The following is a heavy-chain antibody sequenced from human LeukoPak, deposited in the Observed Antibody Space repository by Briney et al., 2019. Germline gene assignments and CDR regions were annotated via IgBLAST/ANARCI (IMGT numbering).Heavy chain of an antibody. CDR2: IIPIFGTA. CDR1: GGTFSSYA. D-gene: IGHD3-22*01. CDR3: AREGHYYDSSGYLNGQAIDY. V-gene: IGHV1-69*01. J-gene: IGHJ4*02. Sequence: VASVKVSCKASGGTFSSYAISWVRQAPGQGLEWMGGIIPIFGTANYAQKFQGRVTITADESTSTAYMELSSLRSEDTAVYYCAREGHYYDSSGYLNGQAIDYWGQGTLVTVSS.